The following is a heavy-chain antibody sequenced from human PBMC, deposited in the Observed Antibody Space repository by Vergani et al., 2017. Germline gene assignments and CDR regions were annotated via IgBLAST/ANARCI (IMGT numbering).Heavy chain of an antibody. CDR1: GFIFSTYA. J-gene: IGHJ4*02. Sequence: EVQLLESGGGLVQPGGSLRLSCVASGFIFSTYAMNWVRHAPGKGLEWVSSFSGSGGSTYYAGSVKGRFTISRDNSKNTLYLQMNSLRAEDTAVYYCAKERNYYLDYWGQGTLVTVSS. V-gene: IGHV3-23*01. CDR3: AKERNYYLDY. CDR2: FSGSGGST.